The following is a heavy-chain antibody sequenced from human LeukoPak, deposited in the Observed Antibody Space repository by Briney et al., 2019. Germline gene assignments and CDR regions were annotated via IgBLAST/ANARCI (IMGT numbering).Heavy chain of an antibody. CDR1: GFMFSSNW. CDR2: IKEDGIET. V-gene: IGHV3-7*03. D-gene: IGHD5-24*01. Sequence: GGSLRLSCAASGFMFSSNWMSWVRLAPGKGLEWVANIKEDGIETYYVDSVKGRFTISRDNAKNSLYLQMNSLRVEDTAVYYCAKEGRGLQTYWGQGTLVTVSS. J-gene: IGHJ4*02. CDR3: AKEGRGLQTY.